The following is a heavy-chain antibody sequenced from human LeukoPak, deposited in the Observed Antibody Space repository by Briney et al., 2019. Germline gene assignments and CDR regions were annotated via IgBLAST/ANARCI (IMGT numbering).Heavy chain of an antibody. CDR2: ISRGGFEI. CDR3: AKWAGSGGHTSTYFGPFDF. CDR1: GFTFDTYE. J-gene: IGHJ4*02. D-gene: IGHD6-13*01. Sequence: GGSLRLSCVGSGFTFDTYEMNWVRQAPGKGLEWLSFISRGGFEIHYADSVKGRFTVSRDNSKNTLYLEINSLRVEDTAVYYCAKWAGSGGHTSTYFGPFDFWGQGTLVTVSS. V-gene: IGHV3-48*03.